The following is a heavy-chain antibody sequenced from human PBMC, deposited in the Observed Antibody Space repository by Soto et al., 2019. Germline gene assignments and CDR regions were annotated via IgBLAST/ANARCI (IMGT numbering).Heavy chain of an antibody. CDR1: GFTFSTYD. CDR2: ITSSSKTI. CDR3: TRDPTGYFGGSYY. D-gene: IGHD3-9*01. J-gene: IGHJ4*02. V-gene: IGHV3-48*02. Sequence: PGGSLRLSCVASGFTFSTYDMNWVRQAPGKGLEWVSFITSSSKTIFYADSVKGRFTISRDNAKNSLYLQMNSLRDEDTAVYYCTRDPTGYFGGSYYWGQGTLVTVSS.